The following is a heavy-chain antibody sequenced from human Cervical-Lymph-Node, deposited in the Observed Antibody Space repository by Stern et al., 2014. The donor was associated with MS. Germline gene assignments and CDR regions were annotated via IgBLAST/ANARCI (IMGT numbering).Heavy chain of an antibody. CDR3: ARHSVGVKDFDF. CDR1: GGSIRTFS. V-gene: IGHV4-59*01. D-gene: IGHD4-23*01. Sequence: QLQLQESGPGLVKPSETLSLTCTVSGGSIRTFSWSWIRQPPGRGLEWIGCVYYNGTTTHNPSLKSRVAMSVDTSKSQLALRLHSVTAADTAVYYCARHSVGVKDFDFWGQGTLVTVSS. CDR2: VYYNGTT. J-gene: IGHJ4*02.